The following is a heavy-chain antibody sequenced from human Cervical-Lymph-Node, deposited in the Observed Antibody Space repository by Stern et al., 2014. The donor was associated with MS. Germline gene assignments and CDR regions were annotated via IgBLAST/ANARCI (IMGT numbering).Heavy chain of an antibody. J-gene: IGHJ5*02. V-gene: IGHV7-4-1*02. D-gene: IGHD3-10*01. CDR2: INTKTGNP. CDR1: GYTFNTHS. CDR3: TRGTTMVRGRFDP. Sequence: QMQLVQSGSELKKPGASVRVSCKTSGYTFNTHSVNWVRQAPGQGLEWMGWINTKTGNPTYAQGFRGRFVFSLDASVRTAYLEISVLKADDTAVYYCTRGTTMVRGRFDPWGQGTPVTVSS.